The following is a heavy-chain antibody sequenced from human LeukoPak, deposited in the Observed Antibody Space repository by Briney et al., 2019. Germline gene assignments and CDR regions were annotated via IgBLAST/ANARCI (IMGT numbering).Heavy chain of an antibody. V-gene: IGHV3-48*01. D-gene: IGHD3-10*01. J-gene: IGHJ4*02. CDR3: AKDGLWFGESLPDY. CDR2: ISSSSSTI. Sequence: GGSLRLSCAASGFTFSSYSMNWVRQAPGKGLEWVSYISSSSSTIYYADSVKGRFTISRDNSKNTLYLQMNSLRAEDTAVYYCAKDGLWFGESLPDYWGQGTLVTVSS. CDR1: GFTFSSYS.